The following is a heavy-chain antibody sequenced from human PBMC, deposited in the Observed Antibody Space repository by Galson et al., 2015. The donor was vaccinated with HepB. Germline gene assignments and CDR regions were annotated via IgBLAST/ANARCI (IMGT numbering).Heavy chain of an antibody. D-gene: IGHD3-22*01. CDR1: GGSMRSFY. Sequence: SETLSLTCTVSGGSMRSFYWSWIRQPAGEGLEWIGRIYHSGSTKYNPSLKSRVTMSVDTSKRQFSLKLSSVTAADTALYYCARLGGDYYDSSTYDPLYFDSWGREPVSSSPQ. CDR3: ARLGGDYYDSSTYDPLYFDS. J-gene: IGHJ4*02. CDR2: IYHSGST. V-gene: IGHV4-4*07.